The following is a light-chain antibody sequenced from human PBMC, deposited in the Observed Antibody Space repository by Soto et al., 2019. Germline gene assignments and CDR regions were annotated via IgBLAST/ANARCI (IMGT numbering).Light chain of an antibody. CDR2: EVS. J-gene: IGLJ2*01. CDR3: SSYTSSSTVV. V-gene: IGLV2-14*01. Sequence: QSALTQPASVSGSPGQSITISCTGTSSDVGGYNYVSWYQQHPGKAPKLMIYEVSNRPSGVSNRFSGSKAGNTASLTISGLQAEDEAEYYCSSYTSSSTVVFGGGTKRTVL. CDR1: SSDVGGYNY.